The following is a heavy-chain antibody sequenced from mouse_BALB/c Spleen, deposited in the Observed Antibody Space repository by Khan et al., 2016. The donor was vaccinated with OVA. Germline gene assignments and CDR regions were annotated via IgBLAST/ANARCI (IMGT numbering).Heavy chain of an antibody. J-gene: IGHJ2*01. CDR3: TRSYDSYYFDY. D-gene: IGHD2-4*01. Sequence: EVQLQQSGTVLARPGASVKMSCKASGYSFTSYWMHWVKQRPGLGLEWIGAIYPGISDTRYNQKFKGKAKLTAVTSGTTAYMELSSLTNEDSAVYYCTRSYDSYYFDYWGQGTLLTVSS. V-gene: IGHV1-5*01. CDR2: IYPGISDT. CDR1: GYSFTSYW.